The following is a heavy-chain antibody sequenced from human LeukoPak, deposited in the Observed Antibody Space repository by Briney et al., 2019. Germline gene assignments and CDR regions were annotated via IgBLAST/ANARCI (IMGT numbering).Heavy chain of an antibody. CDR1: GGSISSSSYY. CDR3: ARHRDTGYYYYMDV. D-gene: IGHD1-1*01. J-gene: IGHJ6*03. Sequence: SETLSLTCTVSGGSISSSSYYWGWIRQPPGKGLEWIGSIYYSGSTYYNPSLKSRVTISVDTSKNQFSLKLSSVTAADTAVYLCARHRDTGYYYYMDVWGTGTTVTVSS. CDR2: IYYSGST. V-gene: IGHV4-39*01.